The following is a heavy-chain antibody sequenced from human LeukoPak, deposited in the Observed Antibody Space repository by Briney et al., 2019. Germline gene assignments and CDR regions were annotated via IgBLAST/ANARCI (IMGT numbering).Heavy chain of an antibody. V-gene: IGHV3-23*01. CDR2: ISGCGGST. CDR1: GFHFSGYA. CDR3: AKDSSGYYRPFDY. D-gene: IGHD3-22*01. Sequence: PGGSLRLFCAASGFHFSGYAMSWVRQAPGKGLEWVSSISGCGGSTYYADPVKGRFTIYRDNSKNTLYLQMNSLRDEDTAVYYCAKDSSGYYRPFDYWGQGTMVTVSS. J-gene: IGHJ4*02.